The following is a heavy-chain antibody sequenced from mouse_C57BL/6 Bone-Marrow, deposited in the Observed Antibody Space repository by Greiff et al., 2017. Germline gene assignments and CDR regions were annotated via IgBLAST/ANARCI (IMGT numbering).Heavy chain of an antibody. D-gene: IGHD2-12*01. CDR2: FVPNGGGT. CDR3: ARWTLRFYAMDY. Sequence: QVQLQQPGAELVKPGASVKLSCTASGYTFTSYWMHWVKQRPGRGLEWLGRFVPNGGGTKYNEKFKSTATLTVDKPSSTAYMQFSSLTSEDSAVYNCARWTLRFYAMDYWGQGTSVTVSS. V-gene: IGHV1-72*01. CDR1: GYTFTSYW. J-gene: IGHJ4*01.